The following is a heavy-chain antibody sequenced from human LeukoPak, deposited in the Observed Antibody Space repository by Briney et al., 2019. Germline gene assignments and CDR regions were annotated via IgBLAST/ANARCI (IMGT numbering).Heavy chain of an antibody. CDR1: GYTFTGYY. CDR2: INPNSGGT. D-gene: IGHD3-22*01. CDR3: ARASLYYYDSSGYYNGNDAFDI. J-gene: IGHJ3*02. Sequence: ASVKVSCKASGYTFTGYYMHWVRQAPGQGLEWMGWINPNSGGTNYAQKFQGRVTMTRDTSISTAYMELSRLRSDDTAVYYCARASLYYYDSSGYYNGNDAFDIWGQGTMVTVSS. V-gene: IGHV1-2*02.